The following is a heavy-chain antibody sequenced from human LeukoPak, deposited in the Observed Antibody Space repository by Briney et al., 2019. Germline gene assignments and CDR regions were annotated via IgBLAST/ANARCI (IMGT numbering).Heavy chain of an antibody. CDR3: ARGRGSGDAFEI. D-gene: IGHD1-26*01. J-gene: IGHJ3*02. CDR1: GYTFTGYY. V-gene: IGHV1-2*02. CDR2: INPNSGGT. Sequence: ASVKVSCKVSGYTFTGYYMHWVRQAPGQGLEWVGWINPNSGGTKYAQKFQGRVTMTRDTSVSTAYVELSRLRSDDTAVYYCARGRGSGDAFEIWGQGTMVTVSS.